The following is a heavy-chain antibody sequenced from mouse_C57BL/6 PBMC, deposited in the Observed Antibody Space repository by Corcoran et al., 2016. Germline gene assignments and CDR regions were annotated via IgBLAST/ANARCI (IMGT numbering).Heavy chain of an antibody. CDR2: ISYDGSN. CDR1: GYSITSGYY. CDR3: ARGSPLDY. J-gene: IGHJ4*01. V-gene: IGHV3-6*01. Sequence: DVQLQESGPGLVKPSQSLSLTCSVTGYSITSGYYWNWIRQFPGNKLEWMGYISYDGSNNYNPSLKNRISITRDTSKNQFFLKLNSVTTEDTATYYCARGSPLDYWGQGTSVTVSS.